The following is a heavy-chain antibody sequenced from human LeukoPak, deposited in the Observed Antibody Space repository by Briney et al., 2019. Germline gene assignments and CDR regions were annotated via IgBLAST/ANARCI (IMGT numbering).Heavy chain of an antibody. V-gene: IGHV3-30*18. CDR2: ISYDGSNK. D-gene: IGHD2-21*01. J-gene: IGHJ4*02. Sequence: GGSLRLSCAASGFTFSSYGMHWVRQAPGKGLEWVAVISYDGSNKYYADSVKGRFTISRDRSKSTLNLQMNSLRPEDTAMYYCAKDQNSFSFSGNVPFDYWGQGTLVTVSS. CDR1: GFTFSSYG. CDR3: AKDQNSFSFSGNVPFDY.